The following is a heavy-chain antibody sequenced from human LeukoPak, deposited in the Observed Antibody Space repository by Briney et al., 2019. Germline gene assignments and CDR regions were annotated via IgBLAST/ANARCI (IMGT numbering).Heavy chain of an antibody. D-gene: IGHD6-13*01. V-gene: IGHV3-33*08. J-gene: IGHJ4*02. CDR3: AREGPYSSSWFFDY. CDR1: GFTFSSYG. Sequence: GRSLRLSCAASGFTFSSYGMHWVRQAPGKGLEWVAVIWYDGSNKYYADSVKGRFTISRDNSKNTLYLQMNSLRAEDTAVYYCAREGPYSSSWFFDYWGQGTLVTVSS. CDR2: IWYDGSNK.